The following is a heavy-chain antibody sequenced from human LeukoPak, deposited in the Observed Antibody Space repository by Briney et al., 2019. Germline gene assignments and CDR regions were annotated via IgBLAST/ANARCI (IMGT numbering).Heavy chain of an antibody. CDR2: ISYDGSNK. V-gene: IGHV3-30*18. CDR3: AKDHTNYYDSSGYYGVVPTYYYMDV. CDR1: GFTFSSYG. D-gene: IGHD3-22*01. Sequence: GGSLRLSCAASGFTFSSYGMHWVRQAPGKGLEWVAVISYDGSNKYYADSVKGRFTISRDNSKNTLYLQTNSLRAEDTAVYYCAKDHTNYYDSSGYYGVVPTYYYMDVWGKGTTVTVSS. J-gene: IGHJ6*03.